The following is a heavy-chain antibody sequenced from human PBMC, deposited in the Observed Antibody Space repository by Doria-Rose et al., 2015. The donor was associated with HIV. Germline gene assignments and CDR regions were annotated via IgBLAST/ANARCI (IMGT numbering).Heavy chain of an antibody. V-gene: IGHV4-39*07. Sequence: QESGPGLVKPSETLSLTCTVSGASISSDNYWGWIRQPPGKGLEWIGSYYSSGRTYYNPSLKSRVTISADTSKNQFSLSLSSLTAADTAVYYCVMMPHYWGQGTRGTVSS. CDR2: YYSSGRT. CDR3: VMMPHY. D-gene: IGHD3-16*01. J-gene: IGHJ4*02. CDR1: GASISSDNY.